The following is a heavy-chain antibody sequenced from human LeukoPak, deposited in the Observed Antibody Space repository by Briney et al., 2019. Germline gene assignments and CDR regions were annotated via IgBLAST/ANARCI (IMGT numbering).Heavy chain of an antibody. D-gene: IGHD1-26*01. V-gene: IGHV3-30*18. J-gene: IGHJ4*02. CDR1: GFTFSSYG. Sequence: PGRSLRLSCAASGFTFSSYGMHWVRQAPGKGLEWVAVISYDGSNKYYADSVKGRFTISRDNSKNTLYLQMNSLRAEDTAVYYCAKDVPEDSGYLDYWGQGTLVTVSS. CDR2: ISYDGSNK. CDR3: AKDVPEDSGYLDY.